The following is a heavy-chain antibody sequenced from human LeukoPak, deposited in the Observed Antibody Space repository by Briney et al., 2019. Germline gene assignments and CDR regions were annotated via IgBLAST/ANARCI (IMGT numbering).Heavy chain of an antibody. V-gene: IGHV1-3*01. J-gene: IGHJ4*02. D-gene: IGHD3-9*01. Sequence: VASVKVSCKASGYTLSRYAMHWVRQAPGQRLEWMGWINADNGDTKYSQKFQGRVTITRDTSASAAYMDLSGLRSEDTAIYHCARSSTGYYYFDYWGQGTRVTVSA. CDR3: ARSSTGYYYFDY. CDR2: INADNGDT. CDR1: GYTLSRYA.